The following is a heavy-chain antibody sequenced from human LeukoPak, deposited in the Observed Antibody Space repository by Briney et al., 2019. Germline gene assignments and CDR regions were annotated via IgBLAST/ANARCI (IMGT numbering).Heavy chain of an antibody. CDR1: GGSISSGGYY. V-gene: IGHV4-31*03. CDR3: AREVGARAYYSYGMDV. CDR2: IYYSGST. D-gene: IGHD1-26*01. J-gene: IGHJ6*02. Sequence: PSQTLSLTCTVSGGSISSGGYYWSWIRQPPGKGLEWIGYIYYSGSTYYNPSLKSRVTISVDTSKNQFSLKLSAVTAADTAVYYCAREVGARAYYSYGMDVWGQGTTVTVSS.